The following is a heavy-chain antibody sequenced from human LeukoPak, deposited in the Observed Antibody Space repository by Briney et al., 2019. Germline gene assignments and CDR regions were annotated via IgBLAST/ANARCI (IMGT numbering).Heavy chain of an antibody. Sequence: SETLSLTCAVYGGSFSGYYWSWIRQPPGKGLEWIGYIYYSGSTNYNPSLKSRVTISVDTSKNQFSLKLSSVTAADTAVYYCARGGYGDYASLDYWGQGTLVTVSS. J-gene: IGHJ4*02. CDR1: GGSFSGYY. V-gene: IGHV4-59*01. D-gene: IGHD4-17*01. CDR3: ARGGYGDYASLDY. CDR2: IYYSGST.